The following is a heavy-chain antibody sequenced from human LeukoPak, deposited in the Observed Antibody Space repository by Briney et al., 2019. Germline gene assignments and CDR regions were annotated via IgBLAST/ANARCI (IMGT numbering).Heavy chain of an antibody. Sequence: GGSLRLSCAASGFTFTSYWMSWVRQAPGKGLEWVANINQDGTEKYYVRSVKGRFTISRDNAKNSLYLQMNSLRAEDTAVYYCASLFLCYGCSSSSHNFNIWGQGTMVTVSS. CDR3: ASLFLCYGCSSSSHNFNI. CDR1: GFTFTSYW. D-gene: IGHD6-6*01. CDR2: INQDGTEK. J-gene: IGHJ3*02. V-gene: IGHV3-7*01.